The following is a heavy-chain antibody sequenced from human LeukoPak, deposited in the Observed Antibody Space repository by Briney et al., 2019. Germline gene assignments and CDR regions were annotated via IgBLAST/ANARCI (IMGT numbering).Heavy chain of an antibody. D-gene: IGHD1-20*01. CDR3: ASRITGTTSRDAFDI. CDR2: IYSGGST. V-gene: IGHV3-53*04. Sequence: GGSLRLSCAASGFTVSSNYMSWVRQAPGEGLEWVSVIYSGGSTYYADSVKGRFTISRHNSKNTLYLQMNSLRAEDTAVYYCASRITGTTSRDAFDIWGQGTMVTVSS. J-gene: IGHJ3*02. CDR1: GFTVSSNY.